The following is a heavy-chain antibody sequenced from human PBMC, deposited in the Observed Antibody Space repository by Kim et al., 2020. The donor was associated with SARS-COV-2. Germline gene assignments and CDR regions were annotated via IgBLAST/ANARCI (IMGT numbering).Heavy chain of an antibody. D-gene: IGHD3-10*01. V-gene: IGHV4-30-4*01. CDR2: IYYSGST. Sequence: SETLSLTCTVSGGSISSGDYYWSWIRQPPGKGLEWIGYIYYSGSTYYNPSLKSRVTISVDTSKNQFSLKLSSVTAADTAVYYCARGVLLSPWFDPWGQGTLVTVSS. CDR3: ARGVLLSPWFDP. CDR1: GGSISSGDYY. J-gene: IGHJ5*02.